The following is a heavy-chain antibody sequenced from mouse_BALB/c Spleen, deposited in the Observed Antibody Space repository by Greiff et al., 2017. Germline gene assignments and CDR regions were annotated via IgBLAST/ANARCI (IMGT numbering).Heavy chain of an antibody. J-gene: IGHJ3*01. D-gene: IGHD1-1*01. Sequence: EVQRVESGGGLVQPGGSLKLSCAASGFTFSSYTMSWVRQTPEKRLEWVAYISNGGGSTYYPDTVKGRFTISRDNAKNTLYLQMSSLKSEDTAMYYCARNYYGSSYSFAYWGQGTLVTVSA. CDR3: ARNYYGSSYSFAY. CDR1: GFTFSSYT. V-gene: IGHV5-12-2*01. CDR2: ISNGGGST.